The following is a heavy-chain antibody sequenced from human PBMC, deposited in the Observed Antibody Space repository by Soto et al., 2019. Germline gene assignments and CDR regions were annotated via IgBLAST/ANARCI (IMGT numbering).Heavy chain of an antibody. CDR3: AKQHGAWPSNWLDA. CDR1: QFTFSVYG. Sequence: GGSLRLSCTASQFTFSVYGMSWVRQAPGKGLEWVSSISVTGENSLYADSVRGRFTMSRDNSKGLLYLQMNSLRVDDTAMYYCAKQHGAWPSNWLDAWGQGALVTVSS. V-gene: IGHV3-23*01. CDR2: ISVTGENS. J-gene: IGHJ5*02.